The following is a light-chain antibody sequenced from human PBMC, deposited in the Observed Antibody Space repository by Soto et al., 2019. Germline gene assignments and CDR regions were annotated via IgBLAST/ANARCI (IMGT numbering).Light chain of an antibody. CDR2: GAS. V-gene: IGKV3-20*01. J-gene: IGKJ3*01. CDR3: QQYGSSPL. CDR1: QSVSSSY. Sequence: EIVLTQSPGTLSLSPGERATLSCRASQSVSSSYLAWYQQKPGQAPRLLIYGASSRATGIPDRFSGSGPGTDFTLTISRLEPEHFAVYYCQQYGSSPLFGPGTKVDIK.